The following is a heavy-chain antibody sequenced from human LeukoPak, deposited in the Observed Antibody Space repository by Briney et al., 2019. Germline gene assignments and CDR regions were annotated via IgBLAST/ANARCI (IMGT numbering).Heavy chain of an antibody. D-gene: IGHD6-19*01. V-gene: IGHV1-18*01. CDR2: ISAYNGNT. J-gene: IGHJ6*03. CDR3: AREGAWGSGRYYYYYYYMDV. Sequence: ASVKVSCKASGYTFTSHGISWVRQAPGQGLEWMGWISAYNGNTNYVQKLQGRVTMTTDTSTSTAYMELRSLRSDDTAVYYCAREGAWGSGRYYYYYYYMDVWGKGTTVTVSS. CDR1: GYTFTSHG.